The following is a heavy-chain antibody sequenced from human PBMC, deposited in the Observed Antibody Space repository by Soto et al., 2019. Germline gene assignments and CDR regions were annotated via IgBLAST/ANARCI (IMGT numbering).Heavy chain of an antibody. D-gene: IGHD6-19*01. CDR3: AKGLVAVAGPTYYYYYGMDV. CDR2: ISWNSGSI. CDR1: GFTFDDYA. Sequence: PGGSLRLSCAASGFTFDDYAMHWVRQAPGKGLEWVSGISWNSGSIGYADSVKGRFTISRDNAKNSLYLQMNSLRAEDTALYYCAKGLVAVAGPTYYYYYGMDVWGQGTTVTVSS. J-gene: IGHJ6*02. V-gene: IGHV3-9*01.